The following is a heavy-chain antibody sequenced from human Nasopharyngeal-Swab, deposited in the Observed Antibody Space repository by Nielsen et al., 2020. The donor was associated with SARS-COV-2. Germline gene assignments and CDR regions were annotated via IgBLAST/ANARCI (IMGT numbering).Heavy chain of an antibody. CDR3: ARGEDSSGYNFDY. CDR2: INPNSGGT. Sequence: DSVKVSCKASGYTFTGYYMHWVRQAPGQGLEWMGWINPNSGGTNYAQKFQGWVTMTRDTSISTAYMELSRLRSDDTAVYYCARGEDSSGYNFDYWGQGTLVTVSS. J-gene: IGHJ4*02. CDR1: GYTFTGYY. D-gene: IGHD3-22*01. V-gene: IGHV1-2*04.